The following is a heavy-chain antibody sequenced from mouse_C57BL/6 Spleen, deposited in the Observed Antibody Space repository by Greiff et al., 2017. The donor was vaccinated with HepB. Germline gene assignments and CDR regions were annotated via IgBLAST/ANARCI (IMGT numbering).Heavy chain of an antibody. D-gene: IGHD3-1*01. CDR2: IYPGSGNT. Sequence: QVQLKQSGAELVRPGASVKLSCKVSGYTFTDYYINWVKQRPGQGLEWIARIYPGSGNTYYNEKFKGKATLTAEKSSSTAYMQLSSLTSEDSAVYFCARGGLIDSPWFAYWGQGTLVTVSA. J-gene: IGHJ3*01. CDR3: ARGGLIDSPWFAY. CDR1: GYTFTDYY. V-gene: IGHV1-76*01.